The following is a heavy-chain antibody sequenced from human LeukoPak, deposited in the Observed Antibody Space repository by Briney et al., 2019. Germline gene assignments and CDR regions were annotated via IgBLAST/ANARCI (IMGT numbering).Heavy chain of an antibody. Sequence: SETLSLTCTVSGGSISSYYWSWIRQPPGKGLEWIGYIYYSGSTNYNPSLKSRVTISVDTSKNQFSLKLSSVTAADTAVYYCARDEGPYGPVDHWGQGTLVTVSS. D-gene: IGHD4-17*01. CDR3: ARDEGPYGPVDH. CDR2: IYYSGST. V-gene: IGHV4-59*01. J-gene: IGHJ4*02. CDR1: GGSISSYY.